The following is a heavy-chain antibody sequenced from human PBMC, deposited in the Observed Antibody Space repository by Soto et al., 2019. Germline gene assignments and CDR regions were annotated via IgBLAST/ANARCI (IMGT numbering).Heavy chain of an antibody. Sequence: GGSLKLSCAASGFTFSSYAMSWVLQAPGKGLEWVSAISGGGGSTYYAGSVKGRFTISRDNSKNTLYLQMNSLRAEDTAVYYCAKDRDTLDGSPPQNYYFYYWGRGSLVTVSA. CDR2: ISGGGGST. D-gene: IGHD3-10*01. CDR1: GFTFSSYA. J-gene: IGHJ4*02. CDR3: AKDRDTLDGSPPQNYYFYY. V-gene: IGHV3-23*01.